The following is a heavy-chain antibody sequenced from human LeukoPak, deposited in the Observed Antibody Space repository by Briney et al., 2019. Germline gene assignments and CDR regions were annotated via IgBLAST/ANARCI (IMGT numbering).Heavy chain of an antibody. V-gene: IGHV3-11*01. Sequence: GGSLRLSCAASVFTFSDYNMNWVRQAPGKGLEWVSYITNGGSTIHHADSVEGRFTISRDNAKKILYLQMNSLRAEDTAVYYCARSIGLTGGGVDVWGQGTTVTVSS. CDR3: ARSIGLTGGGVDV. J-gene: IGHJ6*02. CDR2: ITNGGSTI. CDR1: VFTFSDYN. D-gene: IGHD3-9*01.